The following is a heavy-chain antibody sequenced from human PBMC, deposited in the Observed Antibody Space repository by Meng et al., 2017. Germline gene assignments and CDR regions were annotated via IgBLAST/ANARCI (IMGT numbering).Heavy chain of an antibody. D-gene: IGHD4-17*01. CDR3: AREPGYGDYGTRQFGY. V-gene: IGHV3-30*04. CDR2: ISSGARNK. J-gene: IGHJ4*02. Sequence: GESLKISCTASGFTFKTYVMHWVRQAPGKGLEWVAAISSGARNKYFADSVKGRLTISRDDSKNTVYLEMNSLRTEDTAVYYCAREPGYGDYGTRQFGYWGLGTLVTVSS. CDR1: GFTFKTYV.